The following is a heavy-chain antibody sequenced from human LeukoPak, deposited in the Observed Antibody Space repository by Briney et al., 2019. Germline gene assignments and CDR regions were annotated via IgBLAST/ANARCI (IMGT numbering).Heavy chain of an antibody. D-gene: IGHD3-16*01. J-gene: IGHJ6*02. V-gene: IGHV3-21*01. CDR3: ARGVVSPRGGYYGMDV. CDR1: GFTFSSYS. CDR2: ISSSRSYI. Sequence: GGSLRLSCAASGFTFSSYSMNWVRQAPGKGLEWVSSISSSRSYIYYADSVKGRFTISRDNAKNSLYLQMNSLRAEDTAVYYCARGVVSPRGGYYGMDVWGQGTTVTVSS.